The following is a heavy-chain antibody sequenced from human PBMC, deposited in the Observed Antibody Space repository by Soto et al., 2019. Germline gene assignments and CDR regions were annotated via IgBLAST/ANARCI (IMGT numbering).Heavy chain of an antibody. V-gene: IGHV5-51*01. Sequence: GESLKICCKGSGYSFTSYWIGWVRQMPGKGLEWMGIIYPGDSDTRYSPSFQGQVTISADKSISTAYLQWSSLKASDTAMYYCARAVQLATYVFDSWGQGTMVTVSS. D-gene: IGHD1-1*01. CDR1: GYSFTSYW. CDR3: ARAVQLATYVFDS. J-gene: IGHJ3*02. CDR2: IYPGDSDT.